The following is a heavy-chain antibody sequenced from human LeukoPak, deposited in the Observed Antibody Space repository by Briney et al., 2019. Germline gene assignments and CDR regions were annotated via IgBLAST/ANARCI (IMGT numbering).Heavy chain of an antibody. CDR3: ARTLPSLSFDY. V-gene: IGHV4-38-2*02. CDR2: VYHSGST. J-gene: IGHJ4*02. Sequence: SETLSLTCTVSGYSISSGYYWGWIRQPPGKGLEWIGSVYHSGSTYYNPSLKSRVTMSVDTSKNQFSLKLSSVTAADTAVYYCARTLPSLSFDYWGQGTLVTVSS. CDR1: GYSISSGYY.